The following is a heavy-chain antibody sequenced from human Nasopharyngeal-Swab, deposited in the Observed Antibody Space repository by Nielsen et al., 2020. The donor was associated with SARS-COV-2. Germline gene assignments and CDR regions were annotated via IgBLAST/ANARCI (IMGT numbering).Heavy chain of an antibody. CDR3: ARDEGAIVVVVAAISYHYYYGMDV. D-gene: IGHD2-15*01. Sequence: ASVKVSCKASGYTFTSYGISWVRQAPGQGLEWMGWISAYNGNTNYAQKLQGRVTMTTDTSTSTAYMELRSLRSDDTAVYYCARDEGAIVVVVAAISYHYYYGMDVWGQGTTVTVSS. CDR2: ISAYNGNT. J-gene: IGHJ6*02. V-gene: IGHV1-18*01. CDR1: GYTFTSYG.